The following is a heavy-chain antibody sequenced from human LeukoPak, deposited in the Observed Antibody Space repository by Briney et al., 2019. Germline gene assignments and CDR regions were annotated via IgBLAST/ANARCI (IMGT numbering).Heavy chain of an antibody. J-gene: IGHJ4*02. CDR3: ARESGYCSSTSCEGHY. Sequence: SETLSLTCSVSGGSISDSNCYWGWIRQPPGRGLEWIANIYYSGSAYYSPSLKSRVTVSVDTSKNQFSLKLNSVTAADTAVYYCARESGYCSSTSCEGHYWGQGTLVTVSS. CDR2: IYYSGSA. D-gene: IGHD2-2*03. V-gene: IGHV4-39*02. CDR1: GGSISDSNCY.